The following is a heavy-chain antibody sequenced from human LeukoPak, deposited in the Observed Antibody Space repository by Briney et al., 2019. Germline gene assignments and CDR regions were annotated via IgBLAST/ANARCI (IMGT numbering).Heavy chain of an antibody. J-gene: IGHJ4*02. CDR1: GFTFSSYW. V-gene: IGHV3-74*01. D-gene: IGHD3-10*01. Sequence: GGSLRLSCAASGFTFSSYWMHWVRQAPGKGLVWVSRINSDGSSTSYADSVKGRFTISRDDAKNTLYLQMNSLRAEDTAVYYYARDQGYGSGSYYLYYFDYWGQGTLVTVSS. CDR3: ARDQGYGSGSYYLYYFDY. CDR2: INSDGSST.